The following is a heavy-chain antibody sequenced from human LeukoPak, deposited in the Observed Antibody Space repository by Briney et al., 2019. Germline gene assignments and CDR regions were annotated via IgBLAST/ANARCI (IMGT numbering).Heavy chain of an antibody. Sequence: GGSLRLSCAASGFTFSSYAMSWVRQAPGKGLEWVSALAASGGSTFYVDSVKGRFTVSRDNSKNTLYLQMNSLRAEDTAVYYCAKAGAYYDSSGYYHTHFDYWGQGTLVTVSS. CDR1: GFTFSSYA. V-gene: IGHV3-23*01. J-gene: IGHJ4*02. CDR2: LAASGGST. CDR3: AKAGAYYDSSGYYHTHFDY. D-gene: IGHD3-22*01.